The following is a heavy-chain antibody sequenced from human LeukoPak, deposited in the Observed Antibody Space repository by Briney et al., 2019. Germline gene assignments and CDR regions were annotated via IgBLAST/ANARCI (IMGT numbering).Heavy chain of an antibody. CDR2: IRQDGVDK. D-gene: IGHD5-18*01. J-gene: IGHJ4*02. CDR3: ARDLYSYGANQDDY. CDR1: GFTFSSYW. V-gene: IGHV3-7*01. Sequence: GGSLRLSCATSGFTFSSYWMNWVRQAPGKGLEWVANIRQDGVDKYYVDSVKGRFTISRDNAKRSLYLQMNSLRAEDTAVYYRARDLYSYGANQDDYWGQGTLVTVSS.